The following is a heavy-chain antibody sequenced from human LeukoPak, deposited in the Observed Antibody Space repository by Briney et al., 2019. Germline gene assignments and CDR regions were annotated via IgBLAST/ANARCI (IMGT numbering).Heavy chain of an antibody. J-gene: IGHJ4*02. Sequence: SETLSLTCTVSGASTSSFYWSWIRQPPGKALECIGYISANGDTNHNPSLRGRVTLSLDTSNNQFSLRLSSVTAADTAAYFCARSARVFEFSGLGILVTVSS. CDR3: ARSARVFEF. CDR1: GASTSSFY. D-gene: IGHD3-10*01. V-gene: IGHV4-4*08. CDR2: ISANGDT.